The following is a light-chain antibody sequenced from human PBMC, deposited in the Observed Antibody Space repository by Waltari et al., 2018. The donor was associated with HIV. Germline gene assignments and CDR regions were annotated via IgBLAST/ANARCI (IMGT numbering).Light chain of an antibody. Sequence: HSALTQPASVSGSPGQSITISCTGPSRDVGASNSVPSYQQHPAKAPNLIIYEVTKRPSGFPNRFSGSKSGNTASLTISGLRAEDEADYYCTSYASGSTPCVFGTGTKVTVL. CDR2: EVT. CDR1: SRDVGASNS. CDR3: TSYASGSTPCV. J-gene: IGLJ1*01. V-gene: IGLV2-14*03.